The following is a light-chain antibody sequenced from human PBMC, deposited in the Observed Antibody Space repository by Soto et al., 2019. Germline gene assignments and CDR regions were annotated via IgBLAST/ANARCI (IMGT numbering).Light chain of an antibody. CDR2: DAS. Sequence: DIQVTQSPSSLSASVGDRVAITCRTSQNISNFLNWYQQKPGKAPKLLIYDASSLQSGVPSRFSGSESGTDFTLTISSLQPEDFATYYCQQSYRTPRTFGQGTKVDIK. V-gene: IGKV1-39*01. CDR3: QQSYRTPRT. J-gene: IGKJ1*01. CDR1: QNISNF.